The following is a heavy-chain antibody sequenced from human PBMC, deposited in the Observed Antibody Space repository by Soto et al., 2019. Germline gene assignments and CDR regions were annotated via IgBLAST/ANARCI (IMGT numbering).Heavy chain of an antibody. Sequence: PGGSLRLSCPASGFTFSTYWMNLVRQAPGKGLEWLANIKQDGSEKFYADSVKGRFSISRDKAQHSVCPEMNSLRAEYTAVYYCARDEGGVGYYTGPYYYGMDVWGQGTTVTVSS. CDR2: IKQDGSEK. CDR1: GFTFSTYW. D-gene: IGHD3-3*01. J-gene: IGHJ6*02. V-gene: IGHV3-7*03. CDR3: ARDEGGVGYYTGPYYYGMDV.